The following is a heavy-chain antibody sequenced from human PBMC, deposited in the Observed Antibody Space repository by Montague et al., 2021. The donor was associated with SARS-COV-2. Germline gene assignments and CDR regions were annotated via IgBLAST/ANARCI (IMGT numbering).Heavy chain of an antibody. CDR3: ATQEDPSGWIPGPFDF. CDR1: GSSISSSTYN. V-gene: IGHV4-39*01. D-gene: IGHD6-19*01. J-gene: IGHJ4*02. Sequence: SETLSLTCTVSGSSISSSTYNWVCIRHPPGTGLEWIGSMYYRGSTYYNPSLKSRVFISVDTTKKQLSLTLTSVTAADTAVYYCATQEDPSGWIPGPFDFWGQGTLLSVSS. CDR2: MYYRGST.